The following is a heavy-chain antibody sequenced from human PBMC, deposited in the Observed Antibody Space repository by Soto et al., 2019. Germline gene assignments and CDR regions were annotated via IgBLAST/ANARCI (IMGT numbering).Heavy chain of an antibody. V-gene: IGHV4-34*01. CDR1: GGSFSGYY. CDR3: ARVAEYSSSERGVYFEY. Sequence: QVQLQQWGAGLLKPSETLSLTCAVYGGSFSGYYWSWIRQPPGKGLEWIGEINHSGSTNYNPSLKSRVTISVDTSKNQFSLKLSSVTAADTAVYYCARVAEYSSSERGVYFEYWGQGTLVTVSS. D-gene: IGHD6-13*01. CDR2: INHSGST. J-gene: IGHJ4*02.